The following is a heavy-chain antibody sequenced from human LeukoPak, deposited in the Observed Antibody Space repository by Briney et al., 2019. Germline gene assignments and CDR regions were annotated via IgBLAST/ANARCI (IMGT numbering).Heavy chain of an antibody. CDR2: IYTSGST. CDR1: GGSISSGNHY. D-gene: IGHD3-3*01. Sequence: SETLSLTCTVSGGSISSGNHYWSWIRQPAGKGLEWIGRIYTSGSTNYNPSLKSRVTISVDTSKNQFSLKLSSVTAADTAVYYCARSPFWSGYYNIQPFDYWGQGTLVTVSS. V-gene: IGHV4-61*02. J-gene: IGHJ4*02. CDR3: ARSPFWSGYYNIQPFDY.